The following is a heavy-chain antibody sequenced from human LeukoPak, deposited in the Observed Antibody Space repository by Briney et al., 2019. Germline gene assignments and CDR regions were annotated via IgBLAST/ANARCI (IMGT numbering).Heavy chain of an antibody. D-gene: IGHD6-19*01. CDR1: SGSISSYY. CDR3: ARSRRLSESNWFDP. J-gene: IGHJ5*02. V-gene: IGHV4-59*04. Sequence: SETLSLTCTVSSGSISSYYWSWIRQPPGKGLEWIGYIYYSGSTYYNPSLKSRVTISVDTSKNQFSLKLSSVTAADTAVYYCARSRRLSESNWFDPWGQGTLVTVSS. CDR2: IYYSGST.